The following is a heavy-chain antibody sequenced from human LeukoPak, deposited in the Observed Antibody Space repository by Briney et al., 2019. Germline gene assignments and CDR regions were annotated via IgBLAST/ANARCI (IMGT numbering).Heavy chain of an antibody. J-gene: IGHJ5*02. V-gene: IGHV1-8*02. CDR1: GYTFTSYD. CDR2: MNPNSGNT. Sequence: GASVKVSCKASGYTFTSYDINWVRQATGQGLEWMGWMNPNSGNTGYAQKFQGRVTMTRNTSISTAYMELSSLRSEDTAVYYCARKRIFRNWFDPWGQGTLVTVSS. D-gene: IGHD3-9*01. CDR3: ARKRIFRNWFDP.